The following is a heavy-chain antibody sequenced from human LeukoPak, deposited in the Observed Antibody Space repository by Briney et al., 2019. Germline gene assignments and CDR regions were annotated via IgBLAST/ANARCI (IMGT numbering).Heavy chain of an antibody. V-gene: IGHV1-46*01. Sequence: ASVTVSCKASGYTFTSYYMHWVRQAPGQGLEWMGIINPSGGSTSYAQKFQGRVTMTRDTSTSTVYMELSSLRSEDTAVYYCARTGGVNYYDSSGHDYWGQGTLVTVSS. CDR3: ARTGGVNYYDSSGHDY. CDR1: GYTFTSYY. CDR2: INPSGGST. D-gene: IGHD3-22*01. J-gene: IGHJ4*02.